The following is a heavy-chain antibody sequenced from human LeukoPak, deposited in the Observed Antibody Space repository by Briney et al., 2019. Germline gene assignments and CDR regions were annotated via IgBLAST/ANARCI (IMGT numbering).Heavy chain of an antibody. CDR1: GFTFSSYA. CDR3: ARASLLGYCSSTICYQFDY. CDR2: ISGSGGST. Sequence: GGSLRLSCAASGFTFSSYAMSWVRQAPGKGLEWVSAISGSGGSTYYADSVKGRFTISRDNSKNTLYLQMNSLRAEDTAVYYCARASLLGYCSSTICYQFDYWGQGTLVTVSS. J-gene: IGHJ4*02. D-gene: IGHD2-2*01. V-gene: IGHV3-23*01.